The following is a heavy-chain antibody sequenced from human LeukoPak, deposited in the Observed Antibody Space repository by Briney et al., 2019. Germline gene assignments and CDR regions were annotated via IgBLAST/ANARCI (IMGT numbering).Heavy chain of an antibody. D-gene: IGHD6-13*01. J-gene: IGHJ6*02. CDR3: ARDPDSSSWYQTYYYYGMDV. CDR2: IYTSGST. V-gene: IGHV4-38-2*02. Sequence: PSGTLSLTCTVSGYSISSGYYWGWIRQPPGKGLEWIGRIYTSGSTNYNPSLKSRVTMSVDTSKNQFSLKLSSVTAADTAVYYCARDPDSSSWYQTYYYYGMDVWGQGTTVTVSS. CDR1: GYSISSGYY.